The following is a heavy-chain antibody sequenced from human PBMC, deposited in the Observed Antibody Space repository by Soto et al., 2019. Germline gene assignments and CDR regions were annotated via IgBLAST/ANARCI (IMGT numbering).Heavy chain of an antibody. J-gene: IGHJ4*02. CDR3: ARKDYYGSGSYHFDY. CDR1: GYTFSTFP. V-gene: IGHV1-3*01. CDR2: INAASGDT. Sequence: ASVKVSCKASGYTFSTFPMHWVRQAPGQNLVWMGWINAASGDTGYSQNFQGRVTITRDTSASTAYMELSGLRSEDTAVYYCARKDYYGSGSYHFDYWGQGTLVTVSS. D-gene: IGHD3-10*01.